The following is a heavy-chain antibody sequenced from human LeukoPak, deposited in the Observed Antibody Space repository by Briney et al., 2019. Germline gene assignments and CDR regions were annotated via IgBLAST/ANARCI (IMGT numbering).Heavy chain of an antibody. D-gene: IGHD1-1*01. CDR2: ISYDGSNK. CDR3: VRAGNWNLDY. V-gene: IGHV3-30-3*01. CDR1: GFTFSSYA. J-gene: IGHJ4*02. Sequence: PGGSLRLSCAASGFTFSSYAMHWVRQAPGKGLEWVAVISYDGSNKYYADSVKGRFTISRDNSKNTLYLQMNSLRAEDTAVYYCVRAGNWNLDYWGQGTLVTASS.